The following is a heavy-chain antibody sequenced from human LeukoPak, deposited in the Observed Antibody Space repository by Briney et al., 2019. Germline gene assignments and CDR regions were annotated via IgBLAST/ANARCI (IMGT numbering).Heavy chain of an antibody. CDR3: AKDGRSDLGDHHEYFDY. D-gene: IGHD4-17*01. CDR2: VSYTGGMT. V-gene: IGHV3-23*01. CDR1: GFPFSSYA. J-gene: IGHJ4*02. Sequence: PGGSLRLSCAASGFPFSSYAMSWVRQAPGKGLEWVSAVSYTGGMTYYADSVKGRFTISRDNSKNTLYLQMNGLRAGDTAVYYCAKDGRSDLGDHHEYFDYWGQGTLVTVSS.